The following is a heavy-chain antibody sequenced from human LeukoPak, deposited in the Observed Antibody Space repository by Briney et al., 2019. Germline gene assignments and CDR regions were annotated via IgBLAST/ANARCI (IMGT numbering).Heavy chain of an antibody. CDR1: GYSFSFYW. J-gene: IGHJ4*02. Sequence: GESLKISCQGSGYSFSFYWIAWVRLMPGKGLEWMGIICPGDSNTRYSPSFQGQVTISADKSISTAYLQLSSLKASDSAMYYCARDSSIDSPAAYWGQGTLVTVSS. CDR3: ARDSSIDSPAAY. D-gene: IGHD2-15*01. CDR2: ICPGDSNT. V-gene: IGHV5-51*01.